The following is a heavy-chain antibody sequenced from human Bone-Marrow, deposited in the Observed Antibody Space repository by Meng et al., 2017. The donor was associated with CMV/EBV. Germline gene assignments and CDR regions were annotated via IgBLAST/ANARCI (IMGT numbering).Heavy chain of an antibody. Sequence: SVKVSCKASGGTFSSYAISWVRQAPGQGLEWMGGIIPIFGTANYAQKFQGRVTITTDESTSTAYMELSSLRAEDTAVYYCAKGTHSTPRSYFDYWGQGTLVTVS. D-gene: IGHD6-13*01. V-gene: IGHV1-69*05. CDR2: IIPIFGTA. CDR3: AKGTHSTPRSYFDY. J-gene: IGHJ4*02. CDR1: GGTFSSYA.